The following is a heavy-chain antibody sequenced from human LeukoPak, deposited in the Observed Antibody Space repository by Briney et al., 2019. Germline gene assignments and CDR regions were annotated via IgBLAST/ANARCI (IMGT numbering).Heavy chain of an antibody. CDR1: GGSISNNY. D-gene: IGHD2-15*01. CDR2: LSNTGNT. Sequence: SETLSLTCTVSGGSISNNYWSWIRQSPGKRLEWIGYLSNTGNTHYSPSLRGRASIFVDMSKNQFSLSLSSVTAADTAVYYCARHIRPRLLREYWYFDLWGRGTLVTVSS. CDR3: ARHIRPRLLREYWYFDL. J-gene: IGHJ2*01. V-gene: IGHV4-59*08.